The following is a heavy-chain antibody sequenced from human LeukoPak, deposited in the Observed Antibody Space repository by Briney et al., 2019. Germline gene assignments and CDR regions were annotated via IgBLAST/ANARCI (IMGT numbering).Heavy chain of an antibody. J-gene: IGHJ3*01. Sequence: GGSLRLSCAASGFGFSSGTMNWVPEAPGKALEWVSSLSGSGRLVWYAASVKGRFTISRDNAANSLFLHMNSLRVEDTAVYYCARDLQTGLAFDAWGQGTVVAVSS. D-gene: IGHD7-27*01. V-gene: IGHV3-21*06. CDR1: GFGFSSGT. CDR2: LSGSGRLV. CDR3: ARDLQTGLAFDA.